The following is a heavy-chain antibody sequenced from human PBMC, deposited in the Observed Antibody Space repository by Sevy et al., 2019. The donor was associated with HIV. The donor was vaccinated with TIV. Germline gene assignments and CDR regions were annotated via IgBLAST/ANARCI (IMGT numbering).Heavy chain of an antibody. V-gene: IGHV3-7*01. J-gene: IGHJ4*01. Sequence: GGSLRLSCAASGFSFSIYWMSWVRQAPGKGLEWVATMKQDGSEEDYVDSLKGRFTISRDNAKNSLFLQMNRLSAEDTAVYYCVREGLGGYSYSLDYWGHGTLVTVSS. CDR2: MKQDGSEE. D-gene: IGHD5-18*01. CDR3: VREGLGGYSYSLDY. CDR1: GFSFSIYW.